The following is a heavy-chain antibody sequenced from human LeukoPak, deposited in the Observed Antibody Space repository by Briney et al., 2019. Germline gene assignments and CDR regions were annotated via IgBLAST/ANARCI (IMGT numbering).Heavy chain of an antibody. CDR1: GYTFSSYD. CDR3: ARRVGSGWPVQH. D-gene: IGHD6-19*01. V-gene: IGHV1-8*01. CDR2: MNPNSGNT. Sequence: ASVKVSCKASGYTFSSYDINWVRQATGQGLEWMGWMNPNSGNTGYAQKFQGRLHMTRNTSIDTAYMELSSLRSDDTAVYYCARRVGSGWPVQHWGQGTLVTVSS. J-gene: IGHJ1*01.